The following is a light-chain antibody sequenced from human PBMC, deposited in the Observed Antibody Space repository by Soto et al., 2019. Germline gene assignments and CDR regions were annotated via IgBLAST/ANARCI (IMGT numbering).Light chain of an antibody. CDR3: CSYTSLSTVV. J-gene: IGLJ2*01. V-gene: IGLV2-14*01. Sequence: QSVLTQPASVFGSPGQSITISCTGTSSDVGGYNHVSWYQHSPGKAPKLILFAVSDRTSGVSHRFSGSKSGNTASLTISGLQADDEADYYCCSYTSLSTVVFGGGTKLTVL. CDR2: AVS. CDR1: SSDVGGYNH.